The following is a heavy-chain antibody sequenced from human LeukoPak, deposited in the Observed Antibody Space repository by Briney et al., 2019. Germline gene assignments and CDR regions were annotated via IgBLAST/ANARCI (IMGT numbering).Heavy chain of an antibody. CDR3: IGYGDPSRDY. CDR2: ISSSSSTI. V-gene: IGHV3-48*04. D-gene: IGHD4-17*01. J-gene: IGHJ4*02. Sequence: GGSLRLSCAASGFTFSSYSMNWVRQAPGKGLEWVSYISSSSSTIYYADPVKGRFTISRDNAKNSLYLQMNSLRAEDTAVYYCIGYGDPSRDYWGQGTLVTVSS. CDR1: GFTFSSYS.